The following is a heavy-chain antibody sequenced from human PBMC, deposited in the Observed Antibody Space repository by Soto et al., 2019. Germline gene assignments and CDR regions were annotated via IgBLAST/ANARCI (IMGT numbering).Heavy chain of an antibody. Sequence: QVQLVQSGAEVKKPGSSVKVSCKASGGTFSSYTISWVRQAPGQGLEWMGRIIPILGIANYAQKFQGRVTITMVKTTSTANMELSSVRSEDKAVYYCARETVTMIVEDWGQGTLVTVSS. CDR2: IIPILGIA. D-gene: IGHD3-22*01. CDR3: ARETVTMIVED. J-gene: IGHJ4*02. V-gene: IGHV1-69*02. CDR1: GGTFSSYT.